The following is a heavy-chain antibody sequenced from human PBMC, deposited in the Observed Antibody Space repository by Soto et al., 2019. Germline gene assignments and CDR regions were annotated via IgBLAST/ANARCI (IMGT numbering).Heavy chain of an antibody. CDR3: VREYCTGGNCPGWYYADV. Sequence: VGSLRLSCAASGFTFSSYAIHCVRQAPGKGLEWVAVITYVGSNKYYADSVKGRFTISRENAKNSLYLQMNSLRAGDTGVYYCVREYCTGGNCPGWYYADVWGRGTTVTVSS. CDR1: GFTFSSYA. CDR2: ITYVGSNK. J-gene: IGHJ6*03. D-gene: IGHD2-15*01. V-gene: IGHV3-30-3*01.